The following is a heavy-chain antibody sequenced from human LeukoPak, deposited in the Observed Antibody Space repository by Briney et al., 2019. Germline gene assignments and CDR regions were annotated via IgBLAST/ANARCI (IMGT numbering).Heavy chain of an antibody. V-gene: IGHV3-23*01. CDR2: IGVTGGST. D-gene: IGHD3-22*01. CDR3: AKDSITMIVVVTTDY. CDR1: GFTFSSYA. Sequence: GGSLRLSCAASGFTFSSYAMSGVGQAPGKGRGGASAIGVTGGSTYYADSVKGRFTISRDNSKNTLYLQMNSLRAEDTAVYYCAKDSITMIVVVTTDYWGQGTLVTVSS. J-gene: IGHJ4*02.